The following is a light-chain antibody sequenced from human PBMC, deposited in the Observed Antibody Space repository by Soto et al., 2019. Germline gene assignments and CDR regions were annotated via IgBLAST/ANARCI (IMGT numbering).Light chain of an antibody. V-gene: IGKV1-5*01. Sequence: DIQATPSPSTPSASVGGSAPITSGAIQSIGTWLAWYQQKTGKAAQLLIFDTSTLESGVTSRFSGRGSGTDFTLIISSMQTDDFATYYCQQYSDSSGAFGPGTKVDIK. J-gene: IGKJ1*01. CDR1: QSIGTW. CDR2: DTS. CDR3: QQYSDSSGA.